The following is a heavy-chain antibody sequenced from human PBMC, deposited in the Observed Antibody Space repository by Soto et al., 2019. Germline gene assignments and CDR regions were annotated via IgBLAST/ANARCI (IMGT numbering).Heavy chain of an antibody. CDR3: ARSPLGPEYYFDY. D-gene: IGHD7-27*01. V-gene: IGHV4-30-4*01. Sequence: SETLSLTCTVSGGSISSGDYYWSWIRQPPGKGLEWIGYIDYSGSTYYNPSLKSRVTISVDTSKNQFSLKLSSVTAADTAVYYCARSPLGPEYYFDYWGQGTLVTVSS. J-gene: IGHJ4*02. CDR2: IDYSGST. CDR1: GGSISSGDYY.